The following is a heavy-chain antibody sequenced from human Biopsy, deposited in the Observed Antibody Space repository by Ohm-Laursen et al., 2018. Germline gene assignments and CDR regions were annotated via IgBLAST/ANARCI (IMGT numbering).Heavy chain of an antibody. V-gene: IGHV4-59*08. CDR2: IYYSGIT. Sequence: SDTLSLTCTASGGSISSYYWSWIRQPPGKGLEWIGNIYYSGITNYNPSLKSRVSISVDTSKNQFSLKLSSVTAADTAVYYCARHGDFYYDSNIVIGALDIWGQGTMVTVSS. CDR3: ARHGDFYYDSNIVIGALDI. D-gene: IGHD3-22*01. CDR1: GGSISSYY. J-gene: IGHJ3*02.